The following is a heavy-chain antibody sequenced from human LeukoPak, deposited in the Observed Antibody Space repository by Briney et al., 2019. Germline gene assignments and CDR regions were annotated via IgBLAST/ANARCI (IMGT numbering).Heavy chain of an antibody. CDR3: VSQYDSSGYLVGFDY. Sequence: SETLSLTCTVPGGSISSYYWSWIRQPAGKGLEWIGRIYTSGSTNYNPSLKSRVTMSVDTSKNQFSLKLTSVTAADTALYYCVSQYDSSGYLVGFDYWGQGTLVTVSS. V-gene: IGHV4-4*07. J-gene: IGHJ4*02. CDR2: IYTSGST. D-gene: IGHD3-22*01. CDR1: GGSISSYY.